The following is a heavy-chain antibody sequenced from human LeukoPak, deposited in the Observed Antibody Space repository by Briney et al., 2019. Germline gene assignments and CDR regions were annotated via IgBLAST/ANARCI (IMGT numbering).Heavy chain of an antibody. V-gene: IGHV3-53*01. D-gene: IGHD5-12*01. Sequence: GGSLRLSCAASGFTVSSNYMSWVRQAPGKGLEWVSVIYSGGSTYYADSVKGRFTISRDNSKNTLYLQMNSLGAEDTAVYYCATSGYDSPFDYWGQGTLVTVSS. CDR1: GFTVSSNY. CDR3: ATSGYDSPFDY. J-gene: IGHJ4*02. CDR2: IYSGGST.